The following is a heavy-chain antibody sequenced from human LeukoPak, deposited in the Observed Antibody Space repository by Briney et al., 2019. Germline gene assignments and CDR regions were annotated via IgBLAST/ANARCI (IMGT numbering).Heavy chain of an antibody. J-gene: IGHJ6*03. CDR2: INPNSGGT. Sequence: ASVKVSCKASGYTFTGYYMHWVRQAPGQGLEWMGWINPNSGGTNYAQKFQGRVTMTRDTSISTAYMELSRLRSDDTAVYYCARGHCSTTSCPYYWYMDVWGRGTTVSVSS. CDR1: GYTFTGYY. CDR3: ARGHCSTTSCPYYWYMDV. D-gene: IGHD2-2*01. V-gene: IGHV1-2*02.